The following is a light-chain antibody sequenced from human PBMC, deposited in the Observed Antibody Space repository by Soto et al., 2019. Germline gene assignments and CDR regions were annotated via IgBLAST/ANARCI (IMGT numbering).Light chain of an antibody. CDR3: QQYGDWPGA. Sequence: EIVMTQSPPTLSVSPGERAPLSCRASQSVGSKLAWYQQRHGQAPRILIYDASNRDTGIPARFSGSGSGTEFSLTIRRLQSEDFAVYSCQQYGDWPGAFGGGTKVDIK. V-gene: IGKV3D-15*01. CDR1: QSVGSK. J-gene: IGKJ4*01. CDR2: DAS.